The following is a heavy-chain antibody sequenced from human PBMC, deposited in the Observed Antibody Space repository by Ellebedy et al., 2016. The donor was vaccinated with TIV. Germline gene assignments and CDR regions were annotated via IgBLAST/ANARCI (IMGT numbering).Heavy chain of an antibody. D-gene: IGHD6-6*01. CDR3: ARGDSSSSRIYY. Sequence: MPSETLSLTCTVSGGSVSSGDHYWSWIRQPPGKGLEWIGYIDSSGSTYYNPSLKSRVTISVDTSKNQFSLKLTSVTAADTAVYYCARGDSSSSRIYYWGQGTQVTVSS. J-gene: IGHJ4*02. CDR2: IDSSGST. V-gene: IGHV4-30-4*01. CDR1: GGSVSSGDHY.